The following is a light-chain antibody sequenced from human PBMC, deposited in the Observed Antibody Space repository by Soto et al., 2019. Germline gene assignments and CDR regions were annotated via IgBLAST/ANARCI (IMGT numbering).Light chain of an antibody. J-gene: IGLJ3*02. CDR3: SSYAGSNKV. CDR1: SSDVGGYND. Sequence: QSALTQPPSASGSPGQSVTISCTGTSSDVGGYNDVSWYQQHPGKATKLMIYEVNKRPSGVPDRFSGSKSGNTASLTVSGLQAEEEADYYCSSYAGSNKVFGGGTKVTVL. CDR2: EVN. V-gene: IGLV2-8*01.